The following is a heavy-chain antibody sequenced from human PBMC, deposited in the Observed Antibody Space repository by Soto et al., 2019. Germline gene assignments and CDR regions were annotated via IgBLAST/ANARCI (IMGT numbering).Heavy chain of an antibody. J-gene: IGHJ4*02. CDR1: GLSISSDNW. D-gene: IGHD6-13*01. Sequence: QVQLQESGPGLVRPSGTVSLTCAVSGLSISSDNWWSWLRQPPGKGLEWIGEIHHSGSTNYNPSLKSRVTMSVVPSKDLFSLTLNSVTAADTAFYYCARDQGSHPGDWGQGTLVSVSS. CDR2: IHHSGST. CDR3: ARDQGSHPGD. V-gene: IGHV4-4*02.